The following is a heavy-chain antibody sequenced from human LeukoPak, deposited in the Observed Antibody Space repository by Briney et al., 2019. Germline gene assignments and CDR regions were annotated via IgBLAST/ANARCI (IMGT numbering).Heavy chain of an antibody. J-gene: IGHJ6*02. CDR1: GGSISSSSYY. V-gene: IGHV4-39*07. Sequence: NPSETLSLTCTVSGGSISSSSYYWGWIRQPPGKGLEWIGSIYYGGSTYYNSSLKSRVTISVDTSKNQFSLRVSSVTAADTAVYYCARDAGHQLSRRNYYAMDVWGQGTTVTVSS. CDR2: IYYGGST. CDR3: ARDAGHQLSRRNYYAMDV. D-gene: IGHD2-2*01.